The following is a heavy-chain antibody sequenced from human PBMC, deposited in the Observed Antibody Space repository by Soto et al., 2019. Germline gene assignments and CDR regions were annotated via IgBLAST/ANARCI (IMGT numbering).Heavy chain of an antibody. Sequence: GGSLRLSCVVSGFTFDDYAMHWVRQAPGKGLEWVSSISWNHGGIGYADSVRGRFTVSRDNAKNSLYLQMNSLRREDTAFYYCIRKYYNILGDYWGQGTMVTVYS. D-gene: IGHD3-9*01. J-gene: IGHJ4*02. V-gene: IGHV3-9*01. CDR1: GFTFDDYA. CDR3: IRKYYNILGDY. CDR2: ISWNHGGI.